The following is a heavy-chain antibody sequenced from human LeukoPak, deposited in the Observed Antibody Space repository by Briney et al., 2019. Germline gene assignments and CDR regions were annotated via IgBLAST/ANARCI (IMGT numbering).Heavy chain of an antibody. CDR2: INPNSGGT. D-gene: IGHD3-16*02. CDR1: GYTFTGYY. J-gene: IGHJ4*02. Sequence: ASVKVSCKASGYTFTGYYMHWVGQAPGQGLEWMGRINPNSGGTNYAQKFQGRVTMTRDTSISTAYMELSRLRSDDTAVYYCARDLGDYVWGSYRSYYFDYWGQGTLVTVSS. CDR3: ARDLGDYVWGSYRSYYFDY. V-gene: IGHV1-2*06.